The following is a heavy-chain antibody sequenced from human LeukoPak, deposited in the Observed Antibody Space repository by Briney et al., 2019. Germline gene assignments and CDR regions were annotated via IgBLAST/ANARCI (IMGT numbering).Heavy chain of an antibody. CDR1: GYTFTSYG. Sequence: ASVKVSCKASGYTFTSYGISWVRQAPGQGLEWMGWISAYNGNTNYAQKLQGRVTMTTDTSTSTAYMELRSLRSDDTAVYYCARVGVITMVRGVMGENNWFDPWGQGTLVTVSS. J-gene: IGHJ5*02. V-gene: IGHV1-18*01. CDR2: ISAYNGNT. CDR3: ARVGVITMVRGVMGENNWFDP. D-gene: IGHD3-10*01.